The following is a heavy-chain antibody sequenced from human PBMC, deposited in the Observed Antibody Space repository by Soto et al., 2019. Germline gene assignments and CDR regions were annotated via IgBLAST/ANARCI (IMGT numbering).Heavy chain of an antibody. V-gene: IGHV1-3*01. Sequence: ASVKVSCKASGYTFTSYAMHWVRQAPGQRLEWIGWINAGNGNTKYSQKFQGRVTITRDTSASTAYMELSSLRSEDTAVYYCARGQVSTTLHFDYWGQGTLVTVSS. CDR1: GYTFTSYA. CDR2: INAGNGNT. J-gene: IGHJ4*02. CDR3: ARGQVSTTLHFDY.